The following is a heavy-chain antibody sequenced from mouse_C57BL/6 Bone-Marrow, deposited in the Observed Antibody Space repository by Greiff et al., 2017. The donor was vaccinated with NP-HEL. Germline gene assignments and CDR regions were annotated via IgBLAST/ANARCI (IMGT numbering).Heavy chain of an antibody. CDR3: ASSYSNYYFDY. CDR1: GFTFSDYG. CDR2: ISSGSSTI. Sequence: EVQVVESGGGLVKPGGSLKLSCAASGFTFSDYGMHWVRQAPEKGLEWVAYISSGSSTIYYADTVKGRFTISRDNAKNTLFLQMTSLRSEDTAMYYCASSYSNYYFDYWGQGTTLTVSS. J-gene: IGHJ2*01. V-gene: IGHV5-17*01. D-gene: IGHD2-5*01.